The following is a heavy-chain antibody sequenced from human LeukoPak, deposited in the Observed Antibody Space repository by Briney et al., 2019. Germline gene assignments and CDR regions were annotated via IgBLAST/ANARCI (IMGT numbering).Heavy chain of an antibody. J-gene: IGHJ6*03. CDR2: INHSGNT. D-gene: IGHD4-17*01. V-gene: IGHV4-34*01. Sequence: SETLSLTCAVYGGSFSGYYWSWIRQPPGKGLEGIGEINHSGNTNYNPSPKSRVTISVDTSKNQFSLNLSSVTAADTSVYYCARALTVTDQPFMDVWGRGTTVTVSS. CDR3: ARALTVTDQPFMDV. CDR1: GGSFSGYY.